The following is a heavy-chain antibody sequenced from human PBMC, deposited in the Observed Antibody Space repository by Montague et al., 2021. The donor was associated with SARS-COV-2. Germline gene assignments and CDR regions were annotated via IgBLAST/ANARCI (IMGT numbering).Heavy chain of an antibody. V-gene: IGHV3-53*04. CDR3: ARGAAARN. CDR2: IFGGGGT. J-gene: IGHJ4*02. CDR1: GFNISRNY. D-gene: IGHD6-13*01. Sequence: SLRLSCAGSGFNISRNYMNWVRQAPGKGLEWVSVIFGGGGTDYADSVKGRFAISRHNSKTTVYLQMNSLRPEDTAVYYCARGAAARNWGPGTLATVSS.